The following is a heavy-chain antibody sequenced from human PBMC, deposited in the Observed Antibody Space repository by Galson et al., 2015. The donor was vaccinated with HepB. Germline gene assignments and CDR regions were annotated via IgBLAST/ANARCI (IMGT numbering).Heavy chain of an antibody. CDR3: ARHPYDILTGPTYYFDY. Sequence: QSGAEVKKPGESLRISCKGSGYSFTSYWISWVRQMPGKGLEWMGRIDPSDSYTNYSPSFQGHVTISADKSISTAYLQWSSLKASDTAMYYCARHPYDILTGPTYYFDYWGQGTLVTVSS. D-gene: IGHD3-9*01. J-gene: IGHJ4*02. CDR1: GYSFTSYW. V-gene: IGHV5-10-1*01. CDR2: IDPSDSYT.